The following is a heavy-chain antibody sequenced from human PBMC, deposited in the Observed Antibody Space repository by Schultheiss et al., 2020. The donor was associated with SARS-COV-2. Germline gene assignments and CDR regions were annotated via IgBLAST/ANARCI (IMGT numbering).Heavy chain of an antibody. CDR3: ARATSVESLFSVRGGSFDF. D-gene: IGHD5-24*01. J-gene: IGHJ4*02. V-gene: IGHV4-59*01. CDR1: GSSITGFF. Sequence: SETLSLTCSVSGSSITGFFWTWIRQPPGKGLDPIGNIYFTGITKYNPSLKSRVTISIDTSKNQFSLILRSVTAADTAVYFCARATSVESLFSVRGGSFDFWGRGALVTVSS. CDR2: IYFTGIT.